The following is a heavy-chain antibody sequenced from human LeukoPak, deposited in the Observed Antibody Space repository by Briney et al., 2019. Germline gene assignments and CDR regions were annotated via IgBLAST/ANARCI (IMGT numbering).Heavy chain of an antibody. J-gene: IGHJ4*02. V-gene: IGHV4-39*01. CDR1: GGSISINNYY. D-gene: IGHD5-18*01. CDR2: IYYSGST. CDR3: ARGRVVGYTAMVRGHFDY. Sequence: SSETLSLTCSVYGGSISINNYYWGWIRQPPGKGLEWIGSIYYSGSTYYNTSLKSRVTISVDTSKNQFSLKLSSVTAADTAVYYCARGRVVGYTAMVRGHFDYWGQGTLVTVSS.